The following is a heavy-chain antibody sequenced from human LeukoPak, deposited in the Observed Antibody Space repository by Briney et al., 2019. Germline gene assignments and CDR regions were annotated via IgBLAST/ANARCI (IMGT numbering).Heavy chain of an antibody. J-gene: IGHJ6*02. Sequence: SVTVSCKASGCTFTRYYMHGLRPAPAQGLAWMGCINPNSGDTKHPQKLQGWVTQPRDTSIRQAYMELSKLTSDGTAVYYCARESVVVVAATDYYVMDVWGQGTTVTVSS. V-gene: IGHV1-2*04. CDR3: ARESVVVVAATDYYVMDV. CDR2: INPNSGDT. D-gene: IGHD2-15*01. CDR1: GCTFTRYY.